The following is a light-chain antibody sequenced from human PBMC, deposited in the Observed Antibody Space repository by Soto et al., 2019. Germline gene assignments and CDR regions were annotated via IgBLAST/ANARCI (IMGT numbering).Light chain of an antibody. CDR2: DAS. Sequence: DIQMTQSPSSLSAYVGDRVTITCQASQDIDKYLNWYQQKPGKAHKXLIDDASNLETGVPSRFSGSGSGTHFTFTIASLQPEDTEIYYGQQYYDLPITFGQGTRLEIK. J-gene: IGKJ5*01. CDR3: QQYYDLPIT. CDR1: QDIDKY. V-gene: IGKV1-33*01.